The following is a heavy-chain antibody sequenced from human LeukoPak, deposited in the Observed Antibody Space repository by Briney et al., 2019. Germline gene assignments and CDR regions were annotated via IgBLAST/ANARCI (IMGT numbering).Heavy chain of an antibody. J-gene: IGHJ5*02. CDR3: ASYYDTRNWFDP. CDR1: GGSFSGYY. Sequence: SETLSLTCAVYGGSFSGYYWSWIRQPPGKGLEWIGEINRSGSTNYNPSLKSRVTISVDTSKNQFSLKLSSVTAADTAVYYCASYYDTRNWFDPWGQGTLVTVSS. D-gene: IGHD3-22*01. V-gene: IGHV4-34*01. CDR2: INRSGST.